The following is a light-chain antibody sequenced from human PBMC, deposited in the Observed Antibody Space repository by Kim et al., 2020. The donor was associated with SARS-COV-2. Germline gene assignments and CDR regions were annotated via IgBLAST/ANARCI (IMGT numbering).Light chain of an antibody. J-gene: IGLJ3*02. CDR1: SVRNYF. CDR3: NSRDSSGNLGV. Sequence: SGSLGETVRITCQGDSVRNYFVSWYQQKPGQAPLLVMYGRNIRASGIPDRFSGSRLGDTASLTIAGTQPEDEADYYCNSRDSSGNLGVFGGGTQLTV. V-gene: IGLV3-19*01. CDR2: GRN.